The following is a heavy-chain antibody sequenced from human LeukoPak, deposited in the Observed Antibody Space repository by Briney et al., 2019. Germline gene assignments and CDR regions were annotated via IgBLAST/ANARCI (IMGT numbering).Heavy chain of an antibody. CDR2: ISYDGSNK. Sequence: PGGSLRLSCAASGFTFSSYAMHWVRQAPGKGLEWVAGISYDGSNKYCTDSVKGRFTISRDNSRNTLYLQMNSLRAEDTAVYYCVRDAQLLYGNWFDPWGQGTLVSVSS. V-gene: IGHV3-30-3*01. D-gene: IGHD1-26*01. CDR3: VRDAQLLYGNWFDP. J-gene: IGHJ5*02. CDR1: GFTFSSYA.